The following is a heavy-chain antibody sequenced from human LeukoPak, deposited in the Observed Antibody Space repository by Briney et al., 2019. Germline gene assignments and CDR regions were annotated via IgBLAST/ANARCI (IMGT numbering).Heavy chain of an antibody. CDR2: INHSGST. Sequence: SETLSLTCAVYGGSFSGYYWSWIRQPPGKGLEWIGEINHSGSTNYNPSLKSRVTISVDTSKNRFSLKLSSVTAADTAVYYCATRYYDSSGYSNWFDPWGQGTLVTVSS. CDR3: ATRYYDSSGYSNWFDP. J-gene: IGHJ5*02. D-gene: IGHD3-22*01. CDR1: GGSFSGYY. V-gene: IGHV4-34*01.